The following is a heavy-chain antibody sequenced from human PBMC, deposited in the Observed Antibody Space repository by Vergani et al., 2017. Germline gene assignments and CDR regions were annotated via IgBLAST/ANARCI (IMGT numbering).Heavy chain of an antibody. CDR1: GGTFSSYA. V-gene: IGHV1-69*01. D-gene: IGHD2-21*01. J-gene: IGHJ4*02. Sequence: QVQLVQSGAEVKKPGSSVKVSCKASGGTFSSYAISWVRQAPGQGLEWMGGIIPIFGTANHAQKFQGRVTITADESTSTAYMELISLRSEDTAVYYCAGDRVAYCGGDCYLFDYWGQETLVTVSS. CDR3: AGDRVAYCGGDCYLFDY. CDR2: IIPIFGTA.